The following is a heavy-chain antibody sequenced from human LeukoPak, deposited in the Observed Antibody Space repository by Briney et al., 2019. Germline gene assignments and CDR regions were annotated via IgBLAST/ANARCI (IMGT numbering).Heavy chain of an antibody. CDR1: GGSISSYY. CDR2: IYYSGST. J-gene: IGHJ3*02. CDR3: ASSEGTVDAFDI. D-gene: IGHD3-10*01. V-gene: IGHV4-59*08. Sequence: SETLSLTRTVSGGSISSYYWSWIRQPPGKGLEWIGYIYYSGSTNYNPSLKSRVTISVDTSKNQFSLKLSSVTAADTAVYYCASSEGTVDAFDIWGQGTMVTVSS.